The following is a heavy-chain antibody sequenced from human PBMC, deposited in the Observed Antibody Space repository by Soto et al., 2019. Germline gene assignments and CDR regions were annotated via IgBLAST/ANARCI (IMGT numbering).Heavy chain of an antibody. CDR3: ARTGLNCSSTSCYYYYYMDV. J-gene: IGHJ6*03. CDR1: GFTFSSYG. Sequence: GGSLRLSCAASGFTFSSYGMHWVRQAPGKGLEWVAVIWYDGSNKYYADSLKGRFTISRDNSKNTLYLQMNSLRAEDTAVYYCARTGLNCSSTSCYYYYYMDVWGKGTTVTVSS. V-gene: IGHV3-33*01. CDR2: IWYDGSNK. D-gene: IGHD2-2*01.